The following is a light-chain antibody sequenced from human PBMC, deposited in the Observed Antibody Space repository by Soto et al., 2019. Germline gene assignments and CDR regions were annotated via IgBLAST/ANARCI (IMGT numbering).Light chain of an antibody. J-gene: IGKJ1*01. CDR3: QQYYSSWT. CDR2: GAS. CDR1: QRISSTF. V-gene: IGKV3-20*01. Sequence: EIVLTQAPGTLSLSPGEEATLSCRASQRISSTFLARYQQKPGQAPRVLIYGASRRATDIPDRFRGSGSGTDFTLTISRLEPEDFELYYCQQYYSSWTFGQGTKVE.